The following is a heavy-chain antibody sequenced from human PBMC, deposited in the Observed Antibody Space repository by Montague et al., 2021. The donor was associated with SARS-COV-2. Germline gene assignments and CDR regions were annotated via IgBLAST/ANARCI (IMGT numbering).Heavy chain of an antibody. CDR1: GYTFTSYG. V-gene: IGHV1-18*01. CDR2: ISAYSGNT. Sequence: SVKVSCKASGYTFTSYGISWVRQAPGQGLEWMGWISAYSGNTNYAQKLQGRVTMTTDTSTSTAYMELRSLRSDDTAVYYCARGETDYYDSSGYYGYWGQGTLVTVSS. CDR3: ARGETDYYDSSGYYGY. J-gene: IGHJ4*02. D-gene: IGHD3-22*01.